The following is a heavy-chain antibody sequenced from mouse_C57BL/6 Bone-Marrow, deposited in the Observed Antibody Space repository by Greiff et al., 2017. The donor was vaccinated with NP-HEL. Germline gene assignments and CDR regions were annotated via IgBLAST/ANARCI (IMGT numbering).Heavy chain of an antibody. CDR2: IDPETGGT. D-gene: IGHD2-2*01. V-gene: IGHV1-15*01. CDR3: TRSGTMVTTKAMDY. Sequence: VQLQQSGAELVRPGASVTLSCKASGYTFTDYEMHWVKQTPVHGLEWIGAIDPETGGTAYNQKFKGKAILTADKSSSTAYMELRSLTSEDSAVYYCTRSGTMVTTKAMDYWGQGTSVTVSS. J-gene: IGHJ4*01. CDR1: GYTFTDYE.